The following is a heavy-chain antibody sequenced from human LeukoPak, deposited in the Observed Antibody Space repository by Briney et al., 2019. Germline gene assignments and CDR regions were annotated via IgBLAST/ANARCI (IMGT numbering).Heavy chain of an antibody. CDR1: GFPFSSHG. CDR2: ISPGGPT. Sequence: GGSLSLSCAGSGFPFSSHGMNWVRQAPGKGLEWVSGISPGGPTYYADSVEGRFSISRDDSKNTLYLQMKNLRAEDTAVYYCAKDGAWLRFDDWGQGILVSVSS. J-gene: IGHJ4*02. V-gene: IGHV3-23*01. D-gene: IGHD5-12*01. CDR3: AKDGAWLRFDD.